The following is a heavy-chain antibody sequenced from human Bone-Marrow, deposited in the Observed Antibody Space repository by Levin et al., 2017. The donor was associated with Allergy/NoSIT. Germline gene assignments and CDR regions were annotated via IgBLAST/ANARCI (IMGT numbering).Heavy chain of an antibody. J-gene: IGHJ4*02. V-gene: IGHV3-30*03. CDR3: AARVFDF. Sequence: GGSLRLSCAVSGLNFNNYGMNWVRQARGKGLEWVALISGAGSDGYYADSVRGRFTISRDNSKSTLYLQMNSQRPDDTAVYYCAARVFDFWGQGTLVTVSS. CDR2: ISGAGSDG. CDR1: GLNFNNYG.